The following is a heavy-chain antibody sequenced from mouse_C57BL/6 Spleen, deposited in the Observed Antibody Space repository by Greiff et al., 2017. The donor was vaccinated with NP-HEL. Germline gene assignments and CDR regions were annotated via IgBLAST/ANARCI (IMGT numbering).Heavy chain of an antibody. V-gene: IGHV1-26*01. D-gene: IGHD1-1*01. Sequence: EVQLQQSGPELVKPGASVKISCKASGYTFTDYYMNWVKQSHGKSLEWIGDINPNNGGTSYNQKFKGKATLTVDKSSSTAYMELRSLTSEDSAVYYCAKLLRDYVMDYWGQGTSVTVSS. CDR2: INPNNGGT. CDR3: AKLLRDYVMDY. J-gene: IGHJ4*01. CDR1: GYTFTDYY.